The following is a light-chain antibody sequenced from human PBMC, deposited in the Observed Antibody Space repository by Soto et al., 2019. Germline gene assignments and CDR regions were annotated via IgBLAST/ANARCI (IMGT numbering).Light chain of an antibody. J-gene: IGLJ2*01. CDR3: SSYTSISTQV. Sequence: QLVLTQPASVSGSPGQSITISCTGTSSDIGAYDYVSWYRHHPGKAPKLMIYEVSNRPSGVSNRFWGSKAGNTASLTISGLQAEDEADYYCSSYTSISTQVFGGGTKVTVL. CDR1: SSDIGAYDY. V-gene: IGLV2-14*01. CDR2: EVS.